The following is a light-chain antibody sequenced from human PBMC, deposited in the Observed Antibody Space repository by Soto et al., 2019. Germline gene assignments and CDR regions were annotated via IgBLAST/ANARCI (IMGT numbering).Light chain of an antibody. J-gene: IGKJ1*01. CDR3: QQYHSSPVT. CDR2: GAS. Sequence: EVVLTQSPGTLSLSPGERATLSCRASQSVSSSYLAWYQQKPGQAPRLLIYGASSRATGIPDRFSGSGSGTDVTLTISRLEPEDSAVYYCQQYHSSPVTFGQGTKVDI. CDR1: QSVSSSY. V-gene: IGKV3-20*01.